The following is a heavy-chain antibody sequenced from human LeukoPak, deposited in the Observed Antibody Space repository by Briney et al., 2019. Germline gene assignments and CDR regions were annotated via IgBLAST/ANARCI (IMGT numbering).Heavy chain of an antibody. D-gene: IGHD2-2*02. CDR1: GYTFISYG. J-gene: IGHJ6*02. CDR2: ISAYNGNT. V-gene: IGHV1-18*01. Sequence: GASVKVSCKASGYTFISYGISWVRQAPGQGLEWMGWISAYNGNTNYAQKLQGRVTMTTDTSTSTAYMELRSLRSDDTAVYYCARGLSVPAAIEDGMDVWGQGTTVTVSS. CDR3: ARGLSVPAAIEDGMDV.